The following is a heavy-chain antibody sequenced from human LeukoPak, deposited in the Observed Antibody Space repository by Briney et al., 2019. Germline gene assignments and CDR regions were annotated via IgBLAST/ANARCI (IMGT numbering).Heavy chain of an antibody. V-gene: IGHV3-30*18. D-gene: IGHD3-16*02. Sequence: GGSLRLSCAASGFTFSSYGMHWVRQAPGKGLEWVAVISYDGSNKYYADSVKGRFTISSDNSKNTLYLQMNSLRAEDTAVYYCAKGAMVITFGGVIDEGYYFDYWGQGTLVTVSS. CDR1: GFTFSSYG. J-gene: IGHJ4*02. CDR2: ISYDGSNK. CDR3: AKGAMVITFGGVIDEGYYFDY.